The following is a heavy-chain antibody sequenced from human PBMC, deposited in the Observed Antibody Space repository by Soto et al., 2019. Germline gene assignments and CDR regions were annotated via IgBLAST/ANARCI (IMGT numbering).Heavy chain of an antibody. CDR1: GGTFSSYT. J-gene: IGHJ6*02. Sequence: QVQLVQSGAAVKKPGSSVKVSCKASGGTFSSYTISWVRQAPGQGLEWMGRIIPILGIANYAQKFQGRVTITADKSTSTAYMELSSLRSEDTAVCYCARAVDTAMVMGYYGMDVWGQGTTVTVSS. D-gene: IGHD5-18*01. V-gene: IGHV1-69*02. CDR3: ARAVDTAMVMGYYGMDV. CDR2: IIPILGIA.